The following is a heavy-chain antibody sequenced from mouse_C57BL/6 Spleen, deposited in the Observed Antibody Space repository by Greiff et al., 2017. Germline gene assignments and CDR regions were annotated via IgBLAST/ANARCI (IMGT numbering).Heavy chain of an antibody. CDR1: GYTFTSYW. CDR2: IDPSDSYT. D-gene: IGHD1-1*01. V-gene: IGHV1-50*01. Sequence: VQLHQPGAELVKPGASVKLSCKASGYTFTSYWMQWVKQRPGQGLEWIGEIDPSDSYTNYNQKFKGKATLTVDTSSSTAYMQLSSLTSEDSAVYYCARYGSSYAMDYWGQGTSVTVSS. J-gene: IGHJ4*01. CDR3: ARYGSSYAMDY.